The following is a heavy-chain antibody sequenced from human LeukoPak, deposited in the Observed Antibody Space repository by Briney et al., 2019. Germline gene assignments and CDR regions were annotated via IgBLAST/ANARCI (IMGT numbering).Heavy chain of an antibody. CDR3: AKREDGYYGSGSAFDI. Sequence: PGRSLRLSCAASGFTFSTFGIHWVRQAPGKGLEWVAAISPDGNNEYYTDSVKGRFTISRDNSKNMIYLQMNSLRAEDTAVYYCAKREDGYYGSGSAFDIWGQGTMVTVSS. J-gene: IGHJ3*02. D-gene: IGHD3-10*01. CDR2: ISPDGNNE. CDR1: GFTFSTFG. V-gene: IGHV3-30*18.